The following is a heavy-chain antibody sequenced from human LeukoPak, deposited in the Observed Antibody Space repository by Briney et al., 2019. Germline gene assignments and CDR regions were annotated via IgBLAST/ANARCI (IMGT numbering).Heavy chain of an antibody. J-gene: IGHJ4*02. D-gene: IGHD3-22*01. CDR1: GFTFSDYG. Sequence: PGGSLRLSCAASGFTFSDYGMPWVRQAPGKGLEWVALISRDGNDKYYSDSAKGRFTISRDNSKNTLFLQMSSLRAEDTAVYYCARDTDSSGYWVDYWGQGTLVTVSS. V-gene: IGHV3-30*03. CDR2: ISRDGNDK. CDR3: ARDTDSSGYWVDY.